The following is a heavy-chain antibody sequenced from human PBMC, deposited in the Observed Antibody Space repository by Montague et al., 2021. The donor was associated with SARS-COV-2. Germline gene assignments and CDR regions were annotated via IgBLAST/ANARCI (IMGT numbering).Heavy chain of an antibody. Sequence: SLRLSWAASGFPFSSYAMHWVRQAPGKGLEWVAVLSYDGSNKYYVDSVKGRFTISRDNSKNTLFLQMNSLRAEDTAVYYCARDPLLTIFGSYYYYYMDVWGKGTTVTVSS. J-gene: IGHJ6*03. D-gene: IGHD3-3*01. CDR2: LSYDGSNK. CDR3: ARDPLLTIFGSYYYYYMDV. V-gene: IGHV3-30*04. CDR1: GFPFSSYA.